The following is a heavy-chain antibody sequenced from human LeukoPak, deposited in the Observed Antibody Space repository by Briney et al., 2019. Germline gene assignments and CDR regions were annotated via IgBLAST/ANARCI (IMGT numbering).Heavy chain of an antibody. Sequence: GGSLRLSCAASGFTFSSYVMSWVRQAPGKGLEWVSIVTGTGSSTNYADSVRGRFTISRDNSKNTLYLQMNSLRAEDTATYYCAKGGTADLAYIDYWGQGALVTVSS. CDR1: GFTFSSYV. J-gene: IGHJ4*02. CDR3: AKGGTADLAYIDY. CDR2: VTGTGSST. V-gene: IGHV3-23*01. D-gene: IGHD1/OR15-1a*01.